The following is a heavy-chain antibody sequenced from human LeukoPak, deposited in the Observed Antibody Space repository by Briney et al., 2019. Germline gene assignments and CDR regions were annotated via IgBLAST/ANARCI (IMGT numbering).Heavy chain of an antibody. D-gene: IGHD2-2*02. CDR3: ARAFHCSTTSCYTRGLDY. V-gene: IGHV4-61*02. CDR1: GGSINSGSYY. CDR2: IYTSGST. J-gene: IGHJ4*02. Sequence: SETLSLTCTVSGGSINSGSYYWSWIRQPAGKGLEWIGRIYTSGSTNYNPSPKSRVTISVDTSKNQFSLKLTSVTAADTAVYYCARAFHCSTTSCYTRGLDYWGQGTLVTVSS.